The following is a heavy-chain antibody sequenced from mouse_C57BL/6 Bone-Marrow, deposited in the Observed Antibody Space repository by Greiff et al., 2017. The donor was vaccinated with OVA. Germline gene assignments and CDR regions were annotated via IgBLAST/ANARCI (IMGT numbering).Heavy chain of an antibody. J-gene: IGHJ2*01. CDR3: ARLGYDSDYFDY. V-gene: IGHV1-67*01. D-gene: IGHD3-2*01. Sequence: VHLVESGPELVRPGVSVKISCKASGFTFTDYSMHWVKQSHAKSLEWIGVISTYYGDASYNQKFKDKATITVDKSSSTAYMELARLTSEVSAVYYCARLGYDSDYFDYWGQGTTLTVSS. CDR1: GFTFTDYS. CDR2: ISTYYGDA.